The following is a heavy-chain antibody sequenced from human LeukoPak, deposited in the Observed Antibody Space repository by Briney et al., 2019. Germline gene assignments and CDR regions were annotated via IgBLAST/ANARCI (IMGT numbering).Heavy chain of an antibody. Sequence: ASVKVSCKASGYTFTGYYMHWVRQAPGQGLEWMGRINPNSGVTKYAQKFQGRVTMTRDTSISTAYLELNRLSSDDSAVFYCARQADNNWFDSWGQGTLVTVSS. CDR2: INPNSGVT. V-gene: IGHV1-2*06. CDR3: ARQADNNWFDS. J-gene: IGHJ5*01. D-gene: IGHD2-15*01. CDR1: GYTFTGYY.